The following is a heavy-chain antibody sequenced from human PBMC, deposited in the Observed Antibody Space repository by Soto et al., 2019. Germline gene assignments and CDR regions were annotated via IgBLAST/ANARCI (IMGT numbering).Heavy chain of an antibody. CDR3: ARDRCSGGSCYSTYYGMDV. V-gene: IGHV4-30-4*01. CDR2: IYYSGST. Sequence: SETLSVTGTVSGGSISRDDYYWSWIRQPPGKGLEWIGYIYYSGSTYYNPSLKSRVTISVDTSKNQFSLKLSSVTAADTAVYYCARDRCSGGSCYSTYYGMDVWGQGTTVTVSS. CDR1: GGSISRDDYY. D-gene: IGHD2-15*01. J-gene: IGHJ6*02.